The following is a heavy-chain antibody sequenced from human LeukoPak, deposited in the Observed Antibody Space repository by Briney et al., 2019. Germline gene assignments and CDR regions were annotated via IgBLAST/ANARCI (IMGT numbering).Heavy chain of an antibody. CDR2: ISTSGGSI. CDR3: ARGTAMVFY. J-gene: IGHJ4*02. V-gene: IGHV3-21*01. CDR1: GFTFSNYA. Sequence: GGSLRLSCAASGFTFSNYAMNWVRQAPGEGLEWVSAISTSGGSIYYADSVKGRFTISRDNAKNSLYLQMNSLRAEDTAVYYCARGTAMVFYWGQGTLVTVSS. D-gene: IGHD5-18*01.